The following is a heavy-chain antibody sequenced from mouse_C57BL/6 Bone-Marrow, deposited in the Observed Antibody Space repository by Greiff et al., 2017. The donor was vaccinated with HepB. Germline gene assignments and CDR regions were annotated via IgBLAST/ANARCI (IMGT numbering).Heavy chain of an antibody. CDR3: ARESDYGSSGDWYFDV. D-gene: IGHD1-1*01. CDR1: GYTFTTYP. Sequence: VQLQQSGAELVKPGASVKMSCKASGYTFTTYPIEWMKQNHGKSLEWIGNFHPYNDDTKYNEKFKGKATLTVEKSSSTVYLELSRLTSDDSAVYYCARESDYGSSGDWYFDVWGTGTTVTVSS. CDR2: FHPYNDDT. J-gene: IGHJ1*03. V-gene: IGHV1-47*01.